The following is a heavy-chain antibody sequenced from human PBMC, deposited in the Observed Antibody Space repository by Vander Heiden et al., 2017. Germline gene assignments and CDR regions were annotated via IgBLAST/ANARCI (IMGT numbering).Heavy chain of an antibody. D-gene: IGHD2-2*01. V-gene: IGHV3-11*01. CDR1: GFTSGDYY. CDR2: ISSSGSTI. CDR3: ARDLVPAPYYYYGMDV. Sequence: QVQLVESGGGLVKPGGSLRLSCAPSGFTSGDYYMSWIRQAPGKGLEWVSYISSSGSTIYYADSVKGRFTISRDNAKNSLYLQMNSLRAEDTAVYYCARDLVPAPYYYYGMDVWGQGTTVTVYS. J-gene: IGHJ6*02.